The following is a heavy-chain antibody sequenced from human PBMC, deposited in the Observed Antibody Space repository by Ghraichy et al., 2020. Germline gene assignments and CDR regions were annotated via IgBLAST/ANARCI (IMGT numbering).Heavy chain of an antibody. J-gene: IGHJ6*02. CDR2: INNDGSEK. CDR1: GFIFSSSW. CDR3: ARGFGLDV. D-gene: IGHD3-10*01. Sequence: SLRLSCAASGFIFSSSWMSWVRQVPGKGVEWVANINNDGSEKYYVDSVKGRFSMSRDNAKNSVYLQMNSLRAGDTAVYYCARGFGLDVWGQGTTVTVSS. V-gene: IGHV3-7*01.